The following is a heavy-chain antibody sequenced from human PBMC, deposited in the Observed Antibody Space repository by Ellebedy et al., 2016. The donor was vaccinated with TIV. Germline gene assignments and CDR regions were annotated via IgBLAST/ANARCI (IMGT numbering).Heavy chain of an antibody. J-gene: IGHJ5*02. V-gene: IGHV2-5*01. CDR3: ALPRYYDVSSSFDP. CDR1: EFSLSTTEVG. CDR2: IYWNDDK. Sequence: SGPTLVKPTQTLTLPCTFSEFSLSTTEVGVGWIRQPPGKALEWLAHIYWNDDKRYSPSLKSRLTITKDPSKNQVVLTMTNMDPVDTATYYCALPRYYDVSSSFDPWGQGTLVTVSS. D-gene: IGHD3-22*01.